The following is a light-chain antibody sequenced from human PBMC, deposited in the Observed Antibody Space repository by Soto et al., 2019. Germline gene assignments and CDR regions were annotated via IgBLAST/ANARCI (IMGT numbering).Light chain of an antibody. CDR2: GAS. Sequence: EIVLTQSPGTLSLSPGERATLSCRASQSVRNSYLAWYQQKPDQAPRLLISGASGRAAGIPDRFSGSGSGTDFTLTISRLEPEDFAGYYCQQYGSSPYTFGQGTKLEI. CDR1: QSVRNSY. V-gene: IGKV3-20*01. CDR3: QQYGSSPYT. J-gene: IGKJ2*01.